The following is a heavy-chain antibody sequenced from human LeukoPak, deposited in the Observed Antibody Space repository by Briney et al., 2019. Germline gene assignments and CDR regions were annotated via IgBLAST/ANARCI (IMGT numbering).Heavy chain of an antibody. V-gene: IGHV4-61*09. CDR3: AREASHCTGSSCYTYHFDY. CDR1: GGSISSGSSY. CDR2: IYTSGNT. D-gene: IGHD2-2*02. Sequence: SETLSLTCTVSGGSISSGSSYWTWIRQPAGKELEWIGHIYTSGNTNYSPSLKSRVTISVDTFKNQFSLKLSSVTAADTAVYYCAREASHCTGSSCYTYHFDYWGQGTPVTVSS. J-gene: IGHJ4*02.